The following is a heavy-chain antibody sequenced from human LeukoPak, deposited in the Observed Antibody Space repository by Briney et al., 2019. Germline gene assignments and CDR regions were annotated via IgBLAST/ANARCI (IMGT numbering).Heavy chain of an antibody. J-gene: IGHJ4*02. CDR3: ARLSKGRYFDYIFDY. D-gene: IGHD3-9*01. Sequence: SETLSLTCTVSGGSVSSTEFYWGWIRQPPGKGLQWIGNIYYTGSTYYNPSLSSRVTMSVDTSQNQISLKMTSVTAADTAVYYCARLSKGRYFDYIFDYWGQGTLVTVSS. CDR1: GGSVSSTEFY. V-gene: IGHV4-39*01. CDR2: IYYTGST.